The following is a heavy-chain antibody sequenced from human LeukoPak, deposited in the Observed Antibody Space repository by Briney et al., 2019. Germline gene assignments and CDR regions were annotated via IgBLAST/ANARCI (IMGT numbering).Heavy chain of an antibody. CDR1: GFTFSSYD. Sequence: PGGSLRLSCAASGFTFSSYDMSWVRQAPGKGLEWVSVISGSGGSTYYADSVKGRFTISRDNAKNSLYLQMNSLRADDTAVYSCARDRRDGYILTAFDYWGQGTLVTVSS. D-gene: IGHD5-24*01. CDR3: ARDRRDGYILTAFDY. V-gene: IGHV3-23*01. J-gene: IGHJ4*02. CDR2: ISGSGGST.